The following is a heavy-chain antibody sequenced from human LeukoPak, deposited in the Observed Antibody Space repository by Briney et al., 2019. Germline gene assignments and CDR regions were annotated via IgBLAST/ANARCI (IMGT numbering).Heavy chain of an antibody. D-gene: IGHD3-10*01. CDR2: IWYDGSNK. CDR3: AKDLGGSGSGNY. CDR1: GFTFSSYG. V-gene: IGHV3-30*02. J-gene: IGHJ4*02. Sequence: GGSLRLSCAASGFTFSSYGMHWVRQAPGKGLEWVAVIWYDGSNKYYADSVKGRFTISRDNSKNTLYLQMNSLRAEDTAVYYCAKDLGGSGSGNYWGQGTLVTVSS.